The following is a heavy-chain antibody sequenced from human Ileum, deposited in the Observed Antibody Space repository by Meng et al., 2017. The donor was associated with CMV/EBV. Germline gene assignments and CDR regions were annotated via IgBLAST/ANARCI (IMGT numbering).Heavy chain of an antibody. J-gene: IGHJ4*02. CDR2: INGDGTSS. V-gene: IGHV3-74*01. CDR1: GFTFSGDW. D-gene: IGHD2-15*01. Sequence: GGSLRLSCAASGFTFSGDWMHWVRRAPGKGLMLVSRINGDGTSSGYADSVKGRFTISRDNANNMLYLQLDSLRAEDTAVYYCGTNVYGSGGGCRNYWGQGTLVTVSS. CDR3: GTNVYGSGGGCRNY.